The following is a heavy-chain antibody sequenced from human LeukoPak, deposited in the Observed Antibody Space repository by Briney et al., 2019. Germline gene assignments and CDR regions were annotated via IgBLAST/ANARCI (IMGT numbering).Heavy chain of an antibody. J-gene: IGHJ4*02. CDR2: ISYDGGNK. V-gene: IGHV3-30*04. Sequence: GGSLRLSCAASGFTFSSYAMHWVRQAPGKGLGWVAVISYDGGNKYYADSVKGRFTISRDNSKNTLYLQMNSLRVEDTAFYYCARDLAYSRLDYWGQGMLVTVSS. CDR1: GFTFSSYA. D-gene: IGHD5-18*01. CDR3: ARDLAYSRLDY.